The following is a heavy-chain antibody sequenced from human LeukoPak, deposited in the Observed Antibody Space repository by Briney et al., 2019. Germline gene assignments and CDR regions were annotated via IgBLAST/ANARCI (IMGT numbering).Heavy chain of an antibody. CDR1: GFTFSSYS. CDR2: ISSSSSTI. CDR3: ARGVRILWFGESDY. Sequence: GGSLRLSCAACGFTFSSYSMNWVRQAPGKGLEWVSDISSSSSTIYYADSVKGRFTISRDNAKNSLYLQMNSLRDEDTAVYYCARGVRILWFGESDYWGQGTLVTVSS. J-gene: IGHJ4*02. D-gene: IGHD3-10*01. V-gene: IGHV3-48*02.